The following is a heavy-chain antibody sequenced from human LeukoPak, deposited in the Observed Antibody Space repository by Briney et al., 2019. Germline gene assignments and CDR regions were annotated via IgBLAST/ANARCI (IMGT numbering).Heavy chain of an antibody. D-gene: IGHD2-15*01. V-gene: IGHV3-30*04. J-gene: IGHJ4*02. Sequence: GGSLRLSCAASGFTFSSYAMHWVRQAPGEGLEWVAVISYDGSNKYYADSVKGRFTISRDNSKNTLYLQMNSLRAEDTAVYYCARDSPYCSGGSCYSGYFDYWGQGTLVTVSS. CDR2: ISYDGSNK. CDR3: ARDSPYCSGGSCYSGYFDY. CDR1: GFTFSSYA.